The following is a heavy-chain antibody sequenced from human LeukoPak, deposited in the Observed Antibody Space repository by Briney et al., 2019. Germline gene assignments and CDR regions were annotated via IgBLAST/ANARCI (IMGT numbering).Heavy chain of an antibody. CDR2: IWYDGSNK. Sequence: GGFLRLSCAASGFTFSSYGMHWVRQAPGKGLEWVAVIWYDGSNKYYADSVKGRFTISRDNSKNTLYLQMNSLRAEDTAVYYCAKGGFSSGYYLGINAFDIWGQGTMVTVSS. V-gene: IGHV3-33*06. CDR3: AKGGFSSGYYLGINAFDI. D-gene: IGHD3-22*01. J-gene: IGHJ3*02. CDR1: GFTFSSYG.